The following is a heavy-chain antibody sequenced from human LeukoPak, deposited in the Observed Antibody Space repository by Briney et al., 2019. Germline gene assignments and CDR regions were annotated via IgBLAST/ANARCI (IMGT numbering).Heavy chain of an antibody. V-gene: IGHV4-30-4*08. J-gene: IGHJ6*03. D-gene: IGHD3-22*01. CDR2: IYYSGST. CDR3: ARDSGYDSSGYHYYYYMDV. Sequence: SQTLSLTCTVSGGSISSGDYYWSWIRQPPGKGLEWIGYIYYSGSTYYNPSLKSRVTISVDTSKNQFSLKLSSVTAADTAVYYCARDSGYDSSGYHYYYYMDVWGKGTTVTASS. CDR1: GGSISSGDYY.